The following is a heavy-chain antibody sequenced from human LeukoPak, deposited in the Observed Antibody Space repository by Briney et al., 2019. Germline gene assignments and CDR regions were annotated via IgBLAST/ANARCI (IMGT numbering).Heavy chain of an antibody. V-gene: IGHV1-18*01. Sequence: GSSAKVSCKASGGTFSSYAISWVRQAPGQGLEWVGWISAYNGNTNSAQKLQGRVTMTTDTSTSTAYMELRSLRSDDTAVYYCAREVPHYYGSGSYFGYWGQGTLVTVSS. CDR1: GGTFSSYA. CDR3: AREVPHYYGSGSYFGY. D-gene: IGHD3-10*01. CDR2: ISAYNGNT. J-gene: IGHJ4*02.